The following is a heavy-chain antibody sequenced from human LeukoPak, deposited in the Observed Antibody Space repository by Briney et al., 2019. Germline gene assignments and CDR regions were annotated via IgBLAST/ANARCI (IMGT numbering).Heavy chain of an antibody. CDR1: ELTFTSLW. V-gene: IGHV3-74*03. CDR2: INTDGRSI. Sequence: GGSLRLSCTSSELTFTSLWMHWVRQAPGKGLEWVSRINTDGRSITYADSVKGRFTISRDDAKNTLYLYMNTLRAEDTAVYFCVRGDTFRGFDIWGQGTTVIVSS. CDR3: VRGDTFRGFDI. D-gene: IGHD5-18*01. J-gene: IGHJ3*02.